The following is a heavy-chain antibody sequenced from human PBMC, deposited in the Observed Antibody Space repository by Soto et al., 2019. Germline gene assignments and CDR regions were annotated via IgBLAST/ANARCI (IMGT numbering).Heavy chain of an antibody. CDR1: GGSISSYY. CDR3: ARERYYYDSSGYHNWFDP. J-gene: IGHJ5*02. CDR2: IYYSGST. D-gene: IGHD3-22*01. V-gene: IGHV4-59*01. Sequence: TLSLTCTVSGGSISSYYWSWIRQPPGKGLEWIGYIYYSGSTNYNPSLKSRVTISVDTSKNQFSLKLSSVTAADTAVYYCARERYYYDSSGYHNWFDPWGQGTLVTVSS.